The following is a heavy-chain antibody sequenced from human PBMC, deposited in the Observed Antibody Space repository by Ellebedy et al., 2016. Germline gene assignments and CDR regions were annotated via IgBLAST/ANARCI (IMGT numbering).Heavy chain of an antibody. J-gene: IGHJ6*02. V-gene: IGHV1-46*01. CDR2: IDPTSGSA. CDR3: ARESPGVQYGMDV. Sequence: ASVKVSCKASGYTFTRYYKHWVRQAPGQGLEWMGIIDPTSGSASYAHYAQKFQGRVTMTWDTSTSTVYMELSSLRSEDTAVYYCARESPGVQYGMDVWGQGTTVFVSS. CDR1: GYTFTRYY. D-gene: IGHD3-10*01.